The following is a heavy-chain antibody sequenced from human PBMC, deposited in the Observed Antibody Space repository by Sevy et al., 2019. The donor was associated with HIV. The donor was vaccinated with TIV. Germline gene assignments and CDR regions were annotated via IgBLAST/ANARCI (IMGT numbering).Heavy chain of an antibody. Sequence: GGSLRLSCTASGFTFSSYDMNWVRQAPGKGLEWVSKISSSGSSIYYADSVKGRFTISRDKPKNSLNLQMNSLRAEDTAVYYCTRNGGAFDNGFDPWGQGTLVTVSS. J-gene: IGHJ5*02. CDR2: ISSSGSSI. D-gene: IGHD2-8*01. V-gene: IGHV3-48*03. CDR1: GFTFSSYD. CDR3: TRNGGAFDNGFDP.